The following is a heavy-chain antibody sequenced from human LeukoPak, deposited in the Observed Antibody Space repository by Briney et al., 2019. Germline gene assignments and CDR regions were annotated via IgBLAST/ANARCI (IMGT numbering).Heavy chain of an antibody. CDR3: ARGGTYQPLLGY. CDR2: ISSSRSYI. Sequence: PGGPLRLSCAASGFTFSSYSMNWLRHATGKGLEWVSSISSSRSYIYYADSVKGRFTISRDNDKNLPYLQMNSLRAEDTAVLYCARGGTYQPLLGYWGQGTLVTVSS. CDR1: GFTFSSYS. V-gene: IGHV3-21*01. D-gene: IGHD2-2*01. J-gene: IGHJ4*02.